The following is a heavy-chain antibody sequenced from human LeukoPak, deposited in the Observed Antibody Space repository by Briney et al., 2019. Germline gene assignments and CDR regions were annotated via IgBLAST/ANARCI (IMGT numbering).Heavy chain of an antibody. CDR1: GGSFSGYY. V-gene: IGHV4-59*01. Sequence: SETLSLTCAVYGGSFSGYYWSWIRQPPGKGLEWIGYIYYSGSTNYNPSLKSRVTISVDTSKNQFSLKLSSVTAADTAVYYCARTLGRDGYNYWVFDYWGQGTLVTVSS. J-gene: IGHJ4*02. CDR2: IYYSGST. D-gene: IGHD5-24*01. CDR3: ARTLGRDGYNYWVFDY.